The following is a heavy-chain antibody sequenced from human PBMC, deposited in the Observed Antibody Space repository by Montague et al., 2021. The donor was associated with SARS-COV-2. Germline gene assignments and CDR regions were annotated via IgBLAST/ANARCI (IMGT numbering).Heavy chain of an antibody. V-gene: IGHV4-59*01. D-gene: IGHD3-3*01. Sequence: SETLSLTCIVSGGSISSYYWNWIRETPGKGLEWIGYIYYSGTTNXNPSLKSRVTISLDTPKNQFSLNLNSVTAADTAIYYCARDQAAKISFKGAFDIWGQGRMVTVSS. CDR2: IYYSGTT. CDR1: GGSISSYY. J-gene: IGHJ3*02. CDR3: ARDQAAKISFKGAFDI.